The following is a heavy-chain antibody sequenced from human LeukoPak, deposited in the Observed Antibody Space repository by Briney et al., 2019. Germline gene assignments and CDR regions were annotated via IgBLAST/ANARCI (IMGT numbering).Heavy chain of an antibody. Sequence: PGRSLRLSCAASGFTFNSYGMHWVRQAPGKGLEWVTVIWYDGSNKYYADSVKGRFTISRDNSENTLYLQMNSLRAEDTAVYYCARVRAPGIAVAGTYFDYWGQGTLVTVSS. CDR3: ARVRAPGIAVAGTYFDY. V-gene: IGHV3-33*01. J-gene: IGHJ4*02. CDR1: GFTFNSYG. D-gene: IGHD6-19*01. CDR2: IWYDGSNK.